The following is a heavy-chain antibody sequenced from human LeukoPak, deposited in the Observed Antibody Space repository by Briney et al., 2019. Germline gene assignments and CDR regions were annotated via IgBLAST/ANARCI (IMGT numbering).Heavy chain of an antibody. V-gene: IGHV4-34*01. J-gene: IGHJ5*02. D-gene: IGHD2-2*01. CDR2: ISHSGST. Sequence: SETLSLTCAVYGGSFSGYYWSWIRQPPGKGLEWIGEISHSGSTNYNPSLKSRVTISVDTSKNQLSLKLSSVTAADTAVYYCARSPAAIEWFDPWGQGTLVTVSS. CDR1: GGSFSGYY. CDR3: ARSPAAIEWFDP.